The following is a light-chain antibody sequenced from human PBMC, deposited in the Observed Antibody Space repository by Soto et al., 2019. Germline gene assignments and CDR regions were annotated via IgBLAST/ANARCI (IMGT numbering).Light chain of an antibody. V-gene: IGLV3-21*01. CDR3: QVWDSSRDHVV. CDR1: NIATKS. CDR2: YDT. Sequence: YELTQPPSVSVAPGKTATIACGGNNIATKSVHWYQQKPGQAPVLVMYYDTDRPSGIPERFSGSNSGTTATLTISRVEAGDEADYYCQVWDSSRDHVVFGGGTKLTVL. J-gene: IGLJ2*01.